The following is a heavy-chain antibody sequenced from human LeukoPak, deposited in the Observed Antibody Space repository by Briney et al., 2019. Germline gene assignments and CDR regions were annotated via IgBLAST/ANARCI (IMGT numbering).Heavy chain of an antibody. CDR2: IYYSGNT. CDR1: GVSISIGGYY. D-gene: IGHD6-13*01. CDR3: AREAASGDFDY. J-gene: IGHJ4*02. Sequence: SETLSLTCTVSGVSISIGGYYWSWIRQHPGKGLEWIGYIYYSGNTHYNPFLKSRLTISVDTSKNQFSLKLSSVTAADTAVYYCAREAASGDFDYWGQGTLVTVSS. V-gene: IGHV4-31*03.